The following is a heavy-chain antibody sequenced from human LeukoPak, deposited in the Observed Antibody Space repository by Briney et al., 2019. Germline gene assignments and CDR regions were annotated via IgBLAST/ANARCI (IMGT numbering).Heavy chain of an antibody. V-gene: IGHV4-59*08. Sequence: SETLSLSCAVSGSSISSYYWSWLRQPPGKGLEWIGYIYYSGSTNYKPSLKSRVTISVDTSKNQFSLKLSSVTAADTAVYYCARHGLCSDFWSGYWFDPWGQGTLVTVSS. CDR3: ARHGLCSDFWSGYWFDP. CDR2: IYYSGST. D-gene: IGHD3-3*01. J-gene: IGHJ5*02. CDR1: GSSISSYY.